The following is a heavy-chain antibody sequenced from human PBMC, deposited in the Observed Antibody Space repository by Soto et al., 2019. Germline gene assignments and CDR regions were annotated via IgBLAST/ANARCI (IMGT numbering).Heavy chain of an antibody. D-gene: IGHD2-15*01. V-gene: IGHV3-53*01. CDR3: ARTPRLSHLSYYGMDV. CDR2: IYSGGGT. Sequence: EVQLVESGGGLIQPGGSLRLSCAASGFTVSSNYMSWVRQAPGKGLEWVSIIYSGGGTYYADSVKGRFTISRDNSKNTLFFQMNSLRAEDTAVYYCARTPRLSHLSYYGMDVWGRGTTVTVSS. J-gene: IGHJ6*02. CDR1: GFTVSSNY.